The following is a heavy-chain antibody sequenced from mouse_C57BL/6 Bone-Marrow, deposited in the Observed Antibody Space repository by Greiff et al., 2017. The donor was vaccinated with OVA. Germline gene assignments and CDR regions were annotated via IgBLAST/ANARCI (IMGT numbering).Heavy chain of an antibody. CDR3: ARGYYGSSPFAY. CDR1: GYAFSSSW. CDR2: IYPGDGDT. J-gene: IGHJ3*01. Sequence: VKLQQSGPELVEPGASVKISCKASGYAFSSSWMNWVKQRPGKGLEWIGRIYPGDGDTNYNGKFKGKATLTADKSSSTAYMQLSSLTSEDSAVYFCARGYYGSSPFAYWGQGTLVTVSA. V-gene: IGHV1-82*01. D-gene: IGHD1-1*01.